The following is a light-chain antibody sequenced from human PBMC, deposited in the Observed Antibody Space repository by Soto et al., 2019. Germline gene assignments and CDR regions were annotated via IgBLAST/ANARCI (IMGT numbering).Light chain of an antibody. V-gene: IGKV3-20*01. CDR3: QQYDTSPLT. CDR1: QSVSRSY. Sequence: ENVLTQSPGTLSLSPGERATLSCRASQSVSRSYLAWYQHKPGQGPRLFIHSASTRATGIPDRFIGSESGTDFTLTISRLEPEDFAVYYCQQYDTSPLTFGGGTKVEIK. J-gene: IGKJ4*01. CDR2: SAS.